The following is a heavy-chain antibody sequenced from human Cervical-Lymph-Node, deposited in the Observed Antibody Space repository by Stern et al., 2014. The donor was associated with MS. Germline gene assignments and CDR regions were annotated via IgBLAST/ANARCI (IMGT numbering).Heavy chain of an antibody. Sequence: VPLLESVGGVVQPGRSLSLSCVASGFTFCTYAMHWVRQAPVKGLELVACVSYDGTQRNSTDSVKARFTISRDNSKNTLYLHMNSLRDEDTAVYFCARGGRGVGLEYWGQGALVTVSS. CDR3: ARGGRGVGLEY. CDR2: VSYDGTQR. J-gene: IGHJ4*02. V-gene: IGHV3-30-3*01. CDR1: GFTFCTYA. D-gene: IGHD3-10*01.